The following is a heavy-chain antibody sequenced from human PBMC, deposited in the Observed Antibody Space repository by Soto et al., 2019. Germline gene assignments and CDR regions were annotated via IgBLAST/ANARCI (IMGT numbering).Heavy chain of an antibody. Sequence: GGSLRLSCAASGFTFSSFAMYWVRQAPGKGLEWVAVISYDGSKKYYADSVKGRFTISRDNSENTLYLQMNGLRTEDTAVYYCTRDMDYGDRAFGDYWGQGTLVTAPQ. V-gene: IGHV3-30-3*01. CDR1: GFTFSSFA. D-gene: IGHD4-17*01. CDR2: ISYDGSKK. J-gene: IGHJ4*02. CDR3: TRDMDYGDRAFGDY.